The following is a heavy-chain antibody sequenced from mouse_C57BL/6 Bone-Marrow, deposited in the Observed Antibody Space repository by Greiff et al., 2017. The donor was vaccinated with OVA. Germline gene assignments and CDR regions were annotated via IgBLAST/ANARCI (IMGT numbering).Heavy chain of an antibody. J-gene: IGHJ1*03. CDR3: ARWYYYGSSWDWYFDV. D-gene: IGHD1-1*01. CDR1: GYSFTDYN. CDR2: INPNYGTT. V-gene: IGHV1-39*01. Sequence: VQLQQSGPELVKPGASVQISCKASGYSFTDYNMNWVKQSNGKSLEWIGVINPNYGTTSYNQKFKGKATLTVDQSSSTAYMQLNSLTSEDSAVYYCARWYYYGSSWDWYFDVWGTGTTVTVSS.